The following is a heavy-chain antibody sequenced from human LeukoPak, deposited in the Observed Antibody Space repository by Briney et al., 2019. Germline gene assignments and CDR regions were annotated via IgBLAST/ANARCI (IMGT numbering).Heavy chain of an antibody. Sequence: PGGSLRLSCAASGFTVSSNYMSWVRQAPGKGLEWVSVIYSGGSTYYADSVKGRFTISRDNSKDTLYLQMNGLRAGDTAVYYCAKTLTGYCTSTSCPFLDYWGQGTLVTVSS. CDR1: GFTVSSNY. V-gene: IGHV3-53*01. J-gene: IGHJ4*02. CDR3: AKTLTGYCTSTSCPFLDY. D-gene: IGHD2-2*01. CDR2: IYSGGST.